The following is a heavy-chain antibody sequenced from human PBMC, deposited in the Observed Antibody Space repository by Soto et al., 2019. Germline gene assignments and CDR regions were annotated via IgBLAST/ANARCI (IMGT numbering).Heavy chain of an antibody. D-gene: IGHD3-3*01. CDR1: GGTFSSYA. Sequence: QVQLVQSGAEVKKPGSSVKVSCKASGGTFSSYAISWVRQAPGQGLEWMGGIIPIFGTANYAQKFQGRVTITADESTRSAYMELSSLRSEDTAVYYCARVLGNVLRFLEWSGNWFDPWGQGTLVTVSS. CDR3: ARVLGNVLRFLEWSGNWFDP. J-gene: IGHJ5*02. CDR2: IIPIFGTA. V-gene: IGHV1-69*01.